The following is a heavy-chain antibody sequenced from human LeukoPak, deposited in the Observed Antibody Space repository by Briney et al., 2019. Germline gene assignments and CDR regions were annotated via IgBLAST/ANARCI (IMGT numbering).Heavy chain of an antibody. D-gene: IGHD6-19*01. CDR2: ISGSGGST. V-gene: IGHV3-23*01. CDR1: GFTFSSYA. Sequence: AGGSLRLSCAASGFTFSSYAMSWVRQAPGKGLEWVSAISGSGGSTYYADSVKGRFTISRDNSKNTLYLQMNSLRAEDTAVYYCAKPPFRRAGTHYYYYGMDVWGQGTTVTVSS. CDR3: AKPPFRRAGTHYYYYGMDV. J-gene: IGHJ6*02.